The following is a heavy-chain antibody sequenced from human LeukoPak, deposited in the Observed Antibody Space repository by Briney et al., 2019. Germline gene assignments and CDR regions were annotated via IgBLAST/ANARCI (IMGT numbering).Heavy chain of an antibody. Sequence: SETLSLTCAVYGGSFSGYYWSWIRQPPGKGLEWIGEIVHSGNTKYNPSLKSRVTISVDTSKNQFSLNLTSVTAADTAVYYCARYEQRPGATASDPWSQGTLVTVSS. CDR1: GGSFSGYY. D-gene: IGHD2-21*02. J-gene: IGHJ5*02. CDR2: IVHSGNT. V-gene: IGHV4-34*12. CDR3: ARYEQRPGATASDP.